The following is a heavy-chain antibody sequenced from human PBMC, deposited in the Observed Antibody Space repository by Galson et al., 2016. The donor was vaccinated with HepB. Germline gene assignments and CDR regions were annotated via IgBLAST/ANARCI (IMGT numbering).Heavy chain of an antibody. CDR3: ARVRFLSYGMDV. CDR1: GGSINSGGYY. V-gene: IGHV4-31*03. D-gene: IGHD3-3*01. CDR2: IYYSGST. Sequence: TLSLTCTVSGGSINSGGYYWSWIRQHPGKGLEWIGHIYYSGSTYYNPSLKSRLTISVDTSKNQFSLKLSSVTAADTAVYYCARVRFLSYGMDVWGQGTTVTVSS. J-gene: IGHJ6*02.